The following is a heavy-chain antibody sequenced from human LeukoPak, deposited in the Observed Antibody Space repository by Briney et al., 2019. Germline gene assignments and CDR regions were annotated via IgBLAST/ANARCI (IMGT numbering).Heavy chain of an antibody. V-gene: IGHV1-69*04. CDR2: IIPILGIA. J-gene: IGHJ4*02. CDR1: GGTFSSSA. CDR3: AREEGCSGGSCY. D-gene: IGHD2-15*01. Sequence: SVKVSCKASGGTFSSSAISWVRQAPGQGLEWMGRIIPILGIANHAQKFQGRVTITADKSTSTAYMELSSLRSEDTAVYYCAREEGCSGGSCYWGQGTLVTVSS.